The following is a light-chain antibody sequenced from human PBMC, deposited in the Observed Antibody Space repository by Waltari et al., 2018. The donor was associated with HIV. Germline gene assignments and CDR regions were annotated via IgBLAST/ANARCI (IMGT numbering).Light chain of an antibody. CDR1: NSDVGAYNY. CDR3: SSYTTRNTFV. V-gene: IGLV2-14*01. Sequence: QSALTQPASVSGSPGQSITISCTGTNSDVGAYNYVSWFQQHPGNSPKVMIVEVSNRPSGVSNRFSCSKSGNTASLIISGLQAEDEADYYCSSYTTRNTFVFGTGTKVTVL. CDR2: EVS. J-gene: IGLJ1*01.